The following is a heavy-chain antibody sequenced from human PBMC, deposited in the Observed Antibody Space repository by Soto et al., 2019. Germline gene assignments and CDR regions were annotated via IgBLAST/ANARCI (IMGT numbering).Heavy chain of an antibody. CDR2: ISWNSGSI. Sequence: GGSLRLSCAASGFTFDDYAMHWVRQAPGKGREWVSGISWNSGSIGYADSGKGRLTISRDNAKHALYLEMNSLRAEDTAFYYCAKDGAAAGTGYYDYYYMDVWGKGTTVTVSS. CDR1: GFTFDDYA. CDR3: AKDGAAAGTGYYDYYYMDV. D-gene: IGHD6-13*01. J-gene: IGHJ6*03. V-gene: IGHV3-9*01.